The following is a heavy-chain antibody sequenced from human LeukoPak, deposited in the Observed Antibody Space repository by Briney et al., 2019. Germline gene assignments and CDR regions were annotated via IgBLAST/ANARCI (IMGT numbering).Heavy chain of an antibody. V-gene: IGHV3-23*01. CDR2: ISGGGST. J-gene: IGHJ4*02. CDR3: ARGYSCSGGSCYFDN. Sequence: GGSLRLSCAASGFTFSSYVMSWVRQAPGRGLEWVSVISGGGSTYYSDSVKGRFTISRDNAKNSLYLQMNSLRAEDTAVYYCARGYSCSGGSCYFDNWGQGTLVTVSS. CDR1: GFTFSSYV. D-gene: IGHD2-15*01.